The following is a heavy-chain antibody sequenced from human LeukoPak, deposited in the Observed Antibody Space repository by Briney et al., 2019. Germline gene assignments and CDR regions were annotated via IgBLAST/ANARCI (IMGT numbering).Heavy chain of an antibody. D-gene: IGHD3-10*01. CDR1: GGSFGGYY. J-gene: IGHJ4*02. CDR3: ARIYGSGSYQIDY. Sequence: PSETLSLTCAVYGGSFGGYYWSWIRQPPGKGLEWIGEINHSGSTNYNPSLKSRVTISVDTSKNQFSLKLSSVTAADTAVYYCARIYGSGSYQIDYWGQGTLVTVSS. V-gene: IGHV4-34*01. CDR2: INHSGST.